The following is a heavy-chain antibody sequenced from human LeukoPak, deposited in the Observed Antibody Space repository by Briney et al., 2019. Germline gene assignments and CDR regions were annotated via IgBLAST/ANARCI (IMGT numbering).Heavy chain of an antibody. CDR3: ASIGSSGYSYYFDY. CDR2: IYHSGST. Sequence: SETLSLTCAVSGGSISSSNWWSWVRQPPGKGLEWIGEIYHSGSTNYNPTLKSRVTISVDKSKNQFSLKLSSVTAADTAVYYCASIGSSGYSYYFDYWGQGTLVTVSS. CDR1: GGSISSSNW. J-gene: IGHJ4*02. V-gene: IGHV4-4*02. D-gene: IGHD3-22*01.